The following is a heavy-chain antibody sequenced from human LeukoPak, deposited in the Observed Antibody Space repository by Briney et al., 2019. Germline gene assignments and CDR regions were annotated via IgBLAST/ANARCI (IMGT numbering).Heavy chain of an antibody. J-gene: IGHJ4*02. V-gene: IGHV4-59*01. CDR3: ARADGYNYGFVFDY. D-gene: IGHD5-18*01. CDR2: IYYSGSP. CDR1: GGSISTYY. Sequence: SESLSLTCTVSGGSISTYYWNWIRQPPGKGLEWIGYIYYSGSPDYNPSLKSRVTMSVDTSKSQFSMKPSSVTAADTVVYFCARADGYNYGFVFDYWGQGSLVTVSS.